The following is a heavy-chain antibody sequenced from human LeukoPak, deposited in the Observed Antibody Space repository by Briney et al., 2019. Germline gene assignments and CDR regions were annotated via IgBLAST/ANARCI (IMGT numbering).Heavy chain of an antibody. J-gene: IGHJ4*02. CDR1: GYTFTSYY. V-gene: IGHV1-46*01. D-gene: IGHD4-17*01. Sequence: GASVTVSCKASGYTFTSYYMHWVRQAPGQGLEWMGIINPSGGSTSYAQKFQGRVTMTRDMSTSTVYMELSSLRSEDTAVYYCARDDYGDHGGFDYWGQGTLVTVSS. CDR2: INPSGGST. CDR3: ARDDYGDHGGFDY.